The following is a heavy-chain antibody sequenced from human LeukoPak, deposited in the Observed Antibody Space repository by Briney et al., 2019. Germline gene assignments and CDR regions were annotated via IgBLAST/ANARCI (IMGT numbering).Heavy chain of an antibody. J-gene: IGHJ4*02. D-gene: IGHD2-15*01. CDR2: ISSSSSYI. CDR1: GFTFSSYS. V-gene: IGHV3-21*01. CDR3: ARGPPRYCSGGSCPEFDY. Sequence: GGSLRLSCAASGFTFSSYSMNWVRQAPGKGLEWVSSISSSSSYIYYADSVKGRFTISRDNAKNSLYLQMNSLRAEDTAVYYCARGPPRYCSGGSCPEFDYWGQGTLVTVSS.